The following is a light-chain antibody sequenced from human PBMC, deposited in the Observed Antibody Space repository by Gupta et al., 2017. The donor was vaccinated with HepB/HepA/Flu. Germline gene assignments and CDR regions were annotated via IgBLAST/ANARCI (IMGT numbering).Light chain of an antibody. CDR2: ELN. V-gene: IGLV2-23*02. Sequence: QSALTQPASVSGSPGQSLTISCTGASSDVGTYNLVSWYQHHPGKAPKVIIYELNKRPSGISNRFSGSKSGNTASLTISGLQAEDEANYYCCSYAGRDTFVVFGGGTKRTVL. CDR3: CSYAGRDTFVV. CDR1: SSDVGTYNL. J-gene: IGLJ2*01.